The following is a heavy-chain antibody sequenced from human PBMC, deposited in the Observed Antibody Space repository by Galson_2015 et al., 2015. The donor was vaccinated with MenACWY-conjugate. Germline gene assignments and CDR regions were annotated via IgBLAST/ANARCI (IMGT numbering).Heavy chain of an antibody. D-gene: IGHD3-10*01. CDR3: ARDYDYYGSGSSLPDY. J-gene: IGHJ4*02. CDR1: GFTFSSYW. CDR2: IKLDGSEK. V-gene: IGHV3-7*03. Sequence: SLRLSCAASGFTFSSYWMSWVRQAPGKGLEWVANIKLDGSEKYYVDSVKGRFTISRDNAKNSLYLQMNSLRAEDTAVYYCARDYDYYGSGSSLPDYWGQGTLVTVSS.